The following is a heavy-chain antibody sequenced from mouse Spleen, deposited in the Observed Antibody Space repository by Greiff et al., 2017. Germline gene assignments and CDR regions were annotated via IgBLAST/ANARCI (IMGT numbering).Heavy chain of an antibody. V-gene: IGHV5-12*01. D-gene: IGHD2-12*01. CDR2: ISNGGGST. Sequence: EVNVVESGGGLVQPGGSLKLSCAASGFTFSDYYMYWVRQTPEKRLEWVAYISNGGGSTYYPDTVKGRFTISRDNAKNTLYLQMSRLKSEDTAMYYCARHKQLRRWEWYFDVWGTGTTVTVSS. CDR1: GFTFSDYY. J-gene: IGHJ1*03. CDR3: ARHKQLRRWEWYFDV.